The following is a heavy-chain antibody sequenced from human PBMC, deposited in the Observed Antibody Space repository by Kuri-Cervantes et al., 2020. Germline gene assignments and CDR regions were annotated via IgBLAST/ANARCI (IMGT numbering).Heavy chain of an antibody. V-gene: IGHV3-15*01. CDR2: IKSKTDGGTT. Sequence: GGSLRLSCAASGFTFSNAWMSWVRQAPGKGLEWVGRIKSKTDGGTTDYAAPVKGRFTISRENAKNSLYLQMNSLRAGDTAVYYCARGKYGYCSGGSCHYYGMDVWGQGTTVTVSS. D-gene: IGHD2-15*01. J-gene: IGHJ6*02. CDR1: GFTFSNAW. CDR3: ARGKYGYCSGGSCHYYGMDV.